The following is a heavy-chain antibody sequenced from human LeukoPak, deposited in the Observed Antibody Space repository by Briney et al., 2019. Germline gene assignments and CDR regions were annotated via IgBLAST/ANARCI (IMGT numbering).Heavy chain of an antibody. D-gene: IGHD4-17*01. CDR1: GDSINRVTYY. Sequence: PSQTLSLTCTVSGDSINRVTYYWNWIRQPAGKGLEWIGRIHTSSRVNYNPSLKSRVTISIDTSRNLVSLRLTSVTAADAAVYYCARDRGNGDYGDYFDSWGQGTLVSVSS. CDR3: ARDRGNGDYGDYFDS. V-gene: IGHV4-61*02. J-gene: IGHJ4*02. CDR2: IHTSSRV.